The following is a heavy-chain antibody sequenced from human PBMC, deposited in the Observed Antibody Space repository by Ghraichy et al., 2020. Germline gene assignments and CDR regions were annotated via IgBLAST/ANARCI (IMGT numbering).Heavy chain of an antibody. CDR2: IYYSGST. CDR3: ASHTYYDILTGYYLDAFDI. Sequence: SETLSLTCTVSGGSISSSSYYWGWIRQPPGKGLEWIGSIYYSGSTYYNPSLKSRVTISVDTSKNQFSLKLSSVTAADTAVYYCASHTYYDILTGYYLDAFDIWGQGTMVTVSS. V-gene: IGHV4-39*07. CDR1: GGSISSSSYY. D-gene: IGHD3-9*01. J-gene: IGHJ3*02.